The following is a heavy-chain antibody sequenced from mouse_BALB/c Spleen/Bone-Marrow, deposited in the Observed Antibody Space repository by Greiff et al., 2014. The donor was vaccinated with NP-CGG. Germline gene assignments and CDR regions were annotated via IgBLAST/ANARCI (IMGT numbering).Heavy chain of an antibody. CDR1: GYAFTNYH. CDR3: ARSFAMDY. CDR2: FDPYNGGT. V-gene: IGHV1S135*01. Sequence: VQLQQSGPELVKPGASVKVSCKASGYAFTNYHMYWVKQSHGKSLEWIGYFDPYNGGTSYNQKFKGKATLTVDKSSSTAYMHLNSLTSEDSAVYYCARSFAMDYWGQGTSVTVSS. J-gene: IGHJ4*01.